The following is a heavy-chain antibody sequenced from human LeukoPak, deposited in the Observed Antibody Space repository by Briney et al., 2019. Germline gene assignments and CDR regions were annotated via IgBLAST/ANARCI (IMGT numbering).Heavy chain of an antibody. J-gene: IGHJ6*03. CDR1: GYTFTNYA. V-gene: IGHV1-2*02. Sequence: ASVKVSCKASGYTFTNYAMNWVRQAPGQGLEWMGWINPNSGGTNYAQKFQGRVTMTRDTSISTAYMELSRLRSDDTAVYYCARVPNYYDSSGYDEYYYYYYMDVWGKGTTVTVSS. CDR3: ARVPNYYDSSGYDEYYYYYYMDV. D-gene: IGHD3-22*01. CDR2: INPNSGGT.